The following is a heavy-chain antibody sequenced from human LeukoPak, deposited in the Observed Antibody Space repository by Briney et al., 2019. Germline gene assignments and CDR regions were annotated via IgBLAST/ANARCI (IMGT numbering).Heavy chain of an antibody. CDR3: ARFGGSPWALVY. V-gene: IGHV3-48*02. Sequence: TGGSLRLSCAASGFTFSSYSMNWVRQAPGKGLEWVSYITSSSSTIYYADSVKGRFTVSRDNAENSLYLQMNCLRDEDTAVYYCARFGGSPWALVYWGQGTLVTVSS. J-gene: IGHJ4*02. CDR1: GFTFSSYS. CDR2: ITSSSSTI. D-gene: IGHD3-10*01.